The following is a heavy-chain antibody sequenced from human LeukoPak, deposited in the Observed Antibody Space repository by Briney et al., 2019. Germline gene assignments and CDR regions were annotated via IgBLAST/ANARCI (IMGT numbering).Heavy chain of an antibody. V-gene: IGHV4-34*01. Sequence: TSETLSLTCAVYGGSFRGYYWSWIRQPPGKGLEWIGEINHSGSTNYNPSLKSRVTISVDTSKNQFSLKLSSVTAADTAVYYCAGGCSSTSCYTWGIAAAGVFYWGQGTLVTVSS. CDR3: AGGCSSTSCYTWGIAAAGVFY. D-gene: IGHD2-2*02. CDR1: GGSFRGYY. J-gene: IGHJ4*02. CDR2: INHSGST.